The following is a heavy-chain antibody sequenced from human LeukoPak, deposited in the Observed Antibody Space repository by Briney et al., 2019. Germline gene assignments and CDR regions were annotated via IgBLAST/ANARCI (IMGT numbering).Heavy chain of an antibody. Sequence: SETLSLTRGVSGGSVSSTNWWTWIRQPPGKGLEWIGEVHLDGRTNFNPSLKSRLTMSVDLSENHVSLKLTSVTAADTAVYYCAREGGFYRPLDYSGQGTLVTVSS. CDR2: VHLDGRT. J-gene: IGHJ4*02. D-gene: IGHD6-25*01. V-gene: IGHV4-4*02. CDR1: GGSVSSTNW. CDR3: AREGGFYRPLDY.